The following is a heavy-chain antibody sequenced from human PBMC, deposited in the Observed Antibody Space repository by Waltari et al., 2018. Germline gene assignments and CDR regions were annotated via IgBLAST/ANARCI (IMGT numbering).Heavy chain of an antibody. V-gene: IGHV1-2*06. Sequence: QVQTVQSGAEVKKPGASVKVSCKASGYSFTAYYLHWVRQAPGQGLEWMGRINPNSGATTYAQMFQGRVTMTRDTSISTAYMEVTGLRSDDTAVYYCARVLSTVQLGIFAYWGQGTVVTVSS. CDR1: GYSFTAYY. CDR2: INPNSGAT. D-gene: IGHD7-27*01. J-gene: IGHJ4*02. CDR3: ARVLSTVQLGIFAY.